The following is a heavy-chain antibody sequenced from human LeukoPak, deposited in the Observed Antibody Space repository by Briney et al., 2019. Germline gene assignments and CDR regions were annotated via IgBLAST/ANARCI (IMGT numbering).Heavy chain of an antibody. CDR1: GYTFTGYY. Sequence: GASVKVSCKASGYTFTGYYMHWVRQAPGQGLEWMGWINPNSGGTNYAQKFQGRVTMTRDTSISTAYMELSRLRSDDTAVYYCARRCGGGCSSTSYDYWGQGTLVTVSS. V-gene: IGHV1-2*02. D-gene: IGHD2-2*01. J-gene: IGHJ4*02. CDR3: ARRCGGGCSSTSYDY. CDR2: INPNSGGT.